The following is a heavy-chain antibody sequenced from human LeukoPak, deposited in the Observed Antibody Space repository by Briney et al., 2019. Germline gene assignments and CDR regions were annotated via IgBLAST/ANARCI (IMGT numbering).Heavy chain of an antibody. CDR3: AKNLRVSSHYGIDY. V-gene: IGHV3-23*01. CDR2: ITGSGYDT. Sequence: PGGSLRLSCAASGFTFSSFAMSWVRQAPGKGLEWLSVITGSGYDTNSADSVKGRFTISRDNSKNTLYLQMNNLRAEDTAVYNCAKNLRVSSHYGIDYWGQGTLVTVSS. D-gene: IGHD4-17*01. J-gene: IGHJ4*02. CDR1: GFTFSSFA.